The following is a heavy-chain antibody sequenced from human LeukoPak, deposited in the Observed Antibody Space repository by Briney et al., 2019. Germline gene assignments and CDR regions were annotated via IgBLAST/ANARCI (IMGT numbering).Heavy chain of an antibody. CDR3: ARGRGLAGRSIDY. CDR1: GGSISSGGYS. D-gene: IGHD1-26*01. V-gene: IGHV4-30-2*01. Sequence: PSETLSLTCAVSGGSISSGGYSWSWIRQPPGKGLEWIGYIYHSGSTYYNPSLKSRVTISVDTSKNQFSLKLSSVTAADTAVYYCARGRGLAGRSIDYWGQGTLVTVSS. CDR2: IYHSGST. J-gene: IGHJ4*02.